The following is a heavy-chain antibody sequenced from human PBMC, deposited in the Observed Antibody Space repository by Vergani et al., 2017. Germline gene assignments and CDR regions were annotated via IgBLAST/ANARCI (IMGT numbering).Heavy chain of an antibody. CDR1: GGSISSYY. Sequence: QVQLQESGPGLVKPSETLSLTCTVSGGSISSYYWSWIRQPPGKGLEWIGYIYYSGSTNYNPSLKSRVTISVDTSKNQFSLKLSSVTAADTAVYYCARDQEGSRWYNADYYYYMDVWGKGP. V-gene: IGHV4-59*01. J-gene: IGHJ6*03. CDR2: IYYSGST. D-gene: IGHD6-13*01. CDR3: ARDQEGSRWYNADYYYYMDV.